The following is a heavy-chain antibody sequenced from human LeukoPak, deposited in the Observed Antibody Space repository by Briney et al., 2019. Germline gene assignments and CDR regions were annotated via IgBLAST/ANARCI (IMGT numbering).Heavy chain of an antibody. Sequence: SETLSLTCTVSGGSISSGDYYGSWSRQPPGKGLEWIGYIYYSGSTYYNPSLKSRVTISVDTSKNQFSLKLSSVTAADTAVYYCARGGSRIAAASYGMDVWGQGTTVTVSS. J-gene: IGHJ6*02. CDR1: GGSISSGDYY. V-gene: IGHV4-30-4*01. D-gene: IGHD6-13*01. CDR3: ARGGSRIAAASYGMDV. CDR2: IYYSGST.